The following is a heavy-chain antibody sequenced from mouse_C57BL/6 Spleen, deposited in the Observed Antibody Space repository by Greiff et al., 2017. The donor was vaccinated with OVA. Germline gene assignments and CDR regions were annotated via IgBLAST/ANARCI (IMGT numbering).Heavy chain of an antibody. J-gene: IGHJ2*01. Sequence: QVHVKQSGAELAKPGASVKLSCKASGYTFTSYWMHWVKQRPGQGLEWIGYINPSSGYTKYNQKFKDKATLTADKSSSSAYMQLSSLIYEDSAVYYCARSGETRGYCDYWGQGTTLTVSS. CDR3: ARSGETRGYCDY. CDR2: INPSSGYT. CDR1: GYTFTSYW. V-gene: IGHV1-7*01.